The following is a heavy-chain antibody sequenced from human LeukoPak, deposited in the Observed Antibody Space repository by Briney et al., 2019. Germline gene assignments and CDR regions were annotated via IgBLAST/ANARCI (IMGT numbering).Heavy chain of an antibody. D-gene: IGHD1-26*01. Sequence: PGGSLRLSCAASGFTFNNYWMTWVRQGPGRGLEWVASIKDDGSESYYVDSVKGRFTISRDNAKNSLYLQMNSLRVEDTALYYCARDKPSGSSYGSSFHFWGQGTMVTVSS. CDR2: IKDDGSES. CDR3: ARDKPSGSSYGSSFHF. CDR1: GFTFNNYW. V-gene: IGHV3-7*01. J-gene: IGHJ3*01.